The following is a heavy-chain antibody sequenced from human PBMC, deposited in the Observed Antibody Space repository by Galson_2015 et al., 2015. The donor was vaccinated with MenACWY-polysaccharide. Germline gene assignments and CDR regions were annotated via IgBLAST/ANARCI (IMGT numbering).Heavy chain of an antibody. J-gene: IGHJ4*02. Sequence: SLRLSCAASGFTFSSYGMHWVRQAPGKGLEWVAVISYDGSNKYYADSVKGRFTISRDNSKNTLYLQMNSLRAEDTAVYYCAKASTGATGTTEDFVSYFDYWGQGTLVTVSS. CDR2: ISYDGSNK. CDR3: AKASTGATGTTEDFVSYFDY. D-gene: IGHD1-7*01. V-gene: IGHV3-30*18. CDR1: GFTFSSYG.